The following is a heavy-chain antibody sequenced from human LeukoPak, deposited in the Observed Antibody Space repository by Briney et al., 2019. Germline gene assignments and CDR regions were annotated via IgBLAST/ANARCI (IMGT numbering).Heavy chain of an antibody. D-gene: IGHD2-21*02. CDR2: IYTSGST. Sequence: SETLSLTCTVSGGSISSGSYYWSWIRQPAGKGLEWIGRIYTSGSTNYNPSLKSRVTISVDTSKNQFSLKLSSVTAADTAVYYCARVDRGGDCRIYDAFDIWGQGTMVTVSS. V-gene: IGHV4-61*02. J-gene: IGHJ3*02. CDR3: ARVDRGGDCRIYDAFDI. CDR1: GGSISSGSYY.